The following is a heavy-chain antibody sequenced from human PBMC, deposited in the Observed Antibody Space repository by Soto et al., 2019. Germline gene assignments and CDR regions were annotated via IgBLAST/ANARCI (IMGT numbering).Heavy chain of an antibody. Sequence: GGSLRLSCAASGFTFTNYWIHWVRQAPGKGLAWVSRINRDGISQNYADSVKGRFTVTRDNVKDTVYLQMNSLRVEDTAVYYCARGARNEYYADYWGQGILVTVSS. CDR2: INRDGISQ. CDR3: ARGARNEYYADY. CDR1: GFTFTNYW. D-gene: IGHD1-26*01. V-gene: IGHV3-74*01. J-gene: IGHJ4*02.